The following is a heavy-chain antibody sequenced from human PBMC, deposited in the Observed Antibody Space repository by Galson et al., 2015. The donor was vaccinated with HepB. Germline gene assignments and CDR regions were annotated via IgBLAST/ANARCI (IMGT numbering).Heavy chain of an antibody. CDR2: ISAYSGNT. V-gene: IGHV1-18*04. D-gene: IGHD6-13*01. CDR1: GYTFTTYD. J-gene: IGHJ4*02. CDR3: ARDLAEKFDY. Sequence: SVKVSCKASGYTFTTYDISWVRQAPGQGLEWMGWISAYSGNTNYAQKFQGRVTMTTDTSTSTVYMELRSLRSDDTAVYYCARDLAEKFDYWGQGTQVTVSS.